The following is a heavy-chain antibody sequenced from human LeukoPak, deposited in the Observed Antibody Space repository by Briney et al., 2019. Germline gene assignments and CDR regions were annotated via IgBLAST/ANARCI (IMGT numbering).Heavy chain of an antibody. J-gene: IGHJ5*02. CDR3: ARNVPGYSGYDLWWFDP. D-gene: IGHD5-12*01. CDR1: GGTFSSYA. Sequence: ASVKVSCKASGGTFSSYAISWVRQAPGQGLEWMGRIIPILGIANYAQKFQGRVTITADKSTGTAYMELSSLRSEDTAVYYCARNVPGYSGYDLWWFDPWGQGTLVTVSS. CDR2: IIPILGIA. V-gene: IGHV1-69*04.